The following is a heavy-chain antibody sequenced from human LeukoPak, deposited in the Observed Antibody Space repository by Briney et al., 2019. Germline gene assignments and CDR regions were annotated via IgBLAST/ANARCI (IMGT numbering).Heavy chain of an antibody. CDR1: GFTFSSYA. CDR2: ISYDGSNK. CDR3: ARASSRYCSSTSCYGCDY. J-gene: IGHJ4*02. D-gene: IGHD2-2*01. Sequence: GGSLRLSCAASGFTFSSYAMHWVRQAPGKGLEWVAVISYDGSNKYYADSVKGRFTISRDSSKNTLYLQMNSLRAEDTAVYYCARASSRYCSSTSCYGCDYWGQGTLVTVSS. V-gene: IGHV3-30*04.